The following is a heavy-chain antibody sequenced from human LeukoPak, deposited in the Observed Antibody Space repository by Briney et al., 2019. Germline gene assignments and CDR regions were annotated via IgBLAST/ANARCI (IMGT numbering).Heavy chain of an antibody. D-gene: IGHD4-23*01. Sequence: PGGSLRLSCAASGFTFSSYWMSWLRQAPGKGLEWVASIKHDGSEKFYVDSVKGRFTISRDNAKNSLYLQMNSLRAEDTAVYHCAQHSGNIAFEIWGQGTMVTVSS. J-gene: IGHJ3*02. CDR1: GFTFSSYW. V-gene: IGHV3-7*01. CDR3: AQHSGNIAFEI. CDR2: IKHDGSEK.